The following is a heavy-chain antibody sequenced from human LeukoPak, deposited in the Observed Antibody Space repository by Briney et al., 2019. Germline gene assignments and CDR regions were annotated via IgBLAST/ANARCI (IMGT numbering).Heavy chain of an antibody. CDR2: INHSATT. CDR3: ARGEPHYYYDSSGYYYP. D-gene: IGHD3-22*01. CDR1: GGSFRGYY. Sequence: SETLSLTCAVYGGSFRGYYWSGIRQPPGKGVEWIGEINHSATTNYIPSLKSRVPISVDTSKNQFSLKLSSVTAADTAVYYCARGEPHYYYDSSGYYYPWGQGTPVTVPS. J-gene: IGHJ5*02. V-gene: IGHV4-34*01.